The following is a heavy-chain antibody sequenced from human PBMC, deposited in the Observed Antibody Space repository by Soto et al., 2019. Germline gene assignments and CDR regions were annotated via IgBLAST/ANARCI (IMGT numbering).Heavy chain of an antibody. CDR2: IWYDGSNK. CDR3: ARGYDCWSGYYYYFDY. Sequence: QVQLVESGGGVVQPGRSLRLSCAASGFTFSSYGMHWVRQAPGKGLEWVAVIWYDGSNKYYADSVKGRFTISRDNSKNTLYLQMNSLRAEDTAVYYCARGYDCWSGYYYYFDYWGQGTLVTVSS. CDR1: GFTFSSYG. J-gene: IGHJ4*02. D-gene: IGHD3-3*01. V-gene: IGHV3-33*01.